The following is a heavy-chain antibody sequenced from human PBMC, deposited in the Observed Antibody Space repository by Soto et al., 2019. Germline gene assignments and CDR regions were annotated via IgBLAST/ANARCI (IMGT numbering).Heavy chain of an antibody. J-gene: IGHJ6*03. D-gene: IGHD6-13*01. CDR3: ARGACSYDYYYYMDV. CDR1: GSTVSSNY. Sequence: EVQLVESGVGLVQPGGSLRLSCAASGSTVSSNYMSWVRHAPGKGREWVSVIYSGGSTYYADSVKGRFTISRDNSKNTLYLQMNSLRAEDTAVYYCARGACSYDYYYYMDVWGKGTTVTVSS. CDR2: IYSGGST. V-gene: IGHV3-66*01.